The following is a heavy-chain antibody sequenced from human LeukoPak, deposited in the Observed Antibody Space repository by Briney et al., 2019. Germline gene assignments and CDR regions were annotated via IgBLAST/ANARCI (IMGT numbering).Heavy chain of an antibody. CDR1: GYTFTSYY. CDR2: INPSGGST. D-gene: IGHD2-15*01. Sequence: ASVKVSCKASGYTFTSYYMHWVRQAPGQGLEWMGIINPSGGSTSYAQKFQGRATMTRDTSTSTVYMELSSLRSEDTAVYYCARDYCSGGSCYVWFDPWGQGTLVTVSS. V-gene: IGHV1-46*01. J-gene: IGHJ5*02. CDR3: ARDYCSGGSCYVWFDP.